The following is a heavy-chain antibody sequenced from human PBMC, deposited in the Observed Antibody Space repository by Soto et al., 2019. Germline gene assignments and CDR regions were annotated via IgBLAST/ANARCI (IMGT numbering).Heavy chain of an antibody. V-gene: IGHV4-34*01. CDR3: AREALWFGESPHWSGYMDV. J-gene: IGHJ6*03. CDR1: GGSFSGYY. D-gene: IGHD3-10*01. Sequence: SETLSLTCAVYGGSFSGYYWSWIRQPPGKGLEWIGEINHSGSTNYNPSLKSRVTISVDTSKNQFSLKLSSVTAADTAVYYCAREALWFGESPHWSGYMDVWGKGTTVTVSS. CDR2: INHSGST.